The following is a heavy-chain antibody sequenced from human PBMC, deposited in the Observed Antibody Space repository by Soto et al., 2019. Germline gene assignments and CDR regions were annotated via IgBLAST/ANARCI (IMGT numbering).Heavy chain of an antibody. Sequence: ASVKVSCKASGYTFTSYGISWVRQAPGQGLEWMGWISAYNGNTNYAQKLQGRVTMTTDTSTSTAYRELGSLRSDDTAVYYCARVIGPVYCSGGSCNTKQANWFAPWGQGTLVPVSS. D-gene: IGHD2-15*01. CDR2: ISAYNGNT. CDR3: ARVIGPVYCSGGSCNTKQANWFAP. J-gene: IGHJ5*02. CDR1: GYTFTSYG. V-gene: IGHV1-18*01.